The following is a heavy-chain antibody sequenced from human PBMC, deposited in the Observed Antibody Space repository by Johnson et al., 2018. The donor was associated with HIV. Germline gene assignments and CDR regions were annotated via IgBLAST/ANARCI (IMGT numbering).Heavy chain of an antibody. Sequence: QMLLVESGGGLVQPGGSLRLSCAASGFTFSSYAMHWVRQAPGKGLEWVAVISYDGSNEYYADSVKGRFTISRDNSKNTLYLQMNSLRAEDTAVYYCARDKGIAARLGAFDIWGQGTMVTVSS. V-gene: IGHV3-30*04. J-gene: IGHJ3*02. CDR2: ISYDGSNE. CDR3: ARDKGIAARLGAFDI. D-gene: IGHD6-6*01. CDR1: GFTFSSYA.